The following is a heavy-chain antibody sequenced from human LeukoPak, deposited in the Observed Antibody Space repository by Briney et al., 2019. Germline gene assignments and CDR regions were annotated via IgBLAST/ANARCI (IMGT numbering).Heavy chain of an antibody. V-gene: IGHV3-48*01. CDR3: ARSTPFDY. Sequence: PGGSLRLSCAASGFTFSSFSMNWVRQAPGKGLEWISYISSSASTIYDADSVKGRFTISRDNAKNSLFPEMNSLRAEDTAVYYCARSTPFDYWGQGTLVTVSA. CDR1: GFTFSSFS. D-gene: IGHD2-15*01. CDR2: ISSSASTI. J-gene: IGHJ4*02.